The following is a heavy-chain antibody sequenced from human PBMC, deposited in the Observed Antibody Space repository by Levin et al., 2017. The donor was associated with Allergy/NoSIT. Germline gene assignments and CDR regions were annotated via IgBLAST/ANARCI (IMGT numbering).Heavy chain of an antibody. CDR3: ARDTGGFAFDI. CDR1: GGSISIFY. V-gene: IGHV4-59*01. CDR2: IHSSGRT. Sequence: SETLSLTCTVSGGSISIFYWSWIRQPPGKGLEWIGYIHSSGRTNYNPSLKSRVTTSVDTSKNQFSLKLNSVTSADTAVYFCARDTGGFAFDIWGQGSLVTVSS. J-gene: IGHJ3*02. D-gene: IGHD1-26*01.